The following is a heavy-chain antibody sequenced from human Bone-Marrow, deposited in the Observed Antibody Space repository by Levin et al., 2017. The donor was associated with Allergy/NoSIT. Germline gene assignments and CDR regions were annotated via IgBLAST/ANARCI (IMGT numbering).Heavy chain of an antibody. V-gene: IGHV1-18*01. Sequence: PAASVKVSCKAIGDTLTSYTVSWLRQAPGQGPQWLGGLSAHSTNYAQTVQGRVTVTTDTSTNTAYMELKNLTSDDSAVYYCARRSGSYSMGYAFDIWGQGTMLTVSS. D-gene: IGHD3-10*01. CDR2: LSAHST. CDR3: ARRSGSYSMGYAFDI. CDR1: GDTLTSYT. J-gene: IGHJ3*02.